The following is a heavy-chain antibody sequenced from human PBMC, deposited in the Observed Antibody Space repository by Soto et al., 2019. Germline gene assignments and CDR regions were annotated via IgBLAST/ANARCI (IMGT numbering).Heavy chain of an antibody. D-gene: IGHD2-15*01. CDR1: CVSIRSSSHY. J-gene: IGHJ4*02. CDR3: ARGGARWPGYFDS. CDR2: IYYSGST. Sequence: PWGTLALICSISCVSIRSSSHYWGWLGRPPGKGLEGIGSIYYSGSTYDNPSLKSRVTISVDTSKNQFSLKLSSVTAADTAVYYCARGGARWPGYFDSWGQGALVTVSS. V-gene: IGHV4-39*01.